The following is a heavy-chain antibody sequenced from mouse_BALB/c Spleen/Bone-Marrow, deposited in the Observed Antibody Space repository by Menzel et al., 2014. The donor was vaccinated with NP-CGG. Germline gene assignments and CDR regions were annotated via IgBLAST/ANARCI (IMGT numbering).Heavy chain of an antibody. CDR1: GFSLKNYG. J-gene: IGHJ1*01. V-gene: IGHV2-9*02. Sequence: QVQLQQSGPGLVAPSQSLSITCTVSGFSLKNYGVHWVRQPPGKGLEWLGVIGTGGGTNYNSALMSRLSISIDNSKSQVFLKMNRLQTDDTAMYYCARDWAYGNWYFDVWGAGTPVTVSS. CDR2: IGTGGGT. D-gene: IGHD2-1*01. CDR3: ARDWAYGNWYFDV.